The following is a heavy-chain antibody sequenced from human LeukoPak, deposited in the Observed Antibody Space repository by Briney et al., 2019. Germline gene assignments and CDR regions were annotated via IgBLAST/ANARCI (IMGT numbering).Heavy chain of an antibody. V-gene: IGHV4-59*01. CDR1: GGSISGYY. CDR3: ARGTYYSDSSGYSYYSYYYMDV. J-gene: IGHJ6*03. D-gene: IGHD3-22*01. Sequence: SETLSLTCNVSGGSISGYYWTWIRQPPGKGLEWIGYIFYSGSTNYNPSLKSRVTISLDTSKNQFSLKLTSVTAAETAVYFCARGTYYSDSSGYSYYSYYYMDVWGKGTTVTISS. CDR2: IFYSGST.